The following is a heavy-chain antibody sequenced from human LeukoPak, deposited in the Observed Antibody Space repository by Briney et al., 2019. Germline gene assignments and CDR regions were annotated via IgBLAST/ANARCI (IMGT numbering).Heavy chain of an antibody. CDR3: ARDGGSGSRSFDY. V-gene: IGHV4-34*01. CDR1: GGSFSGYY. J-gene: IGHJ4*02. D-gene: IGHD3-10*01. CDR2: INHSGST. Sequence: ASETLSLTCAVYGGSFSGYYWSWIRQPPGKGLEWIGEINHSGSTNYNPSLKSRVTISVDTSKNQFSLKLCSVTAADTAVYYCARDGGSGSRSFDYWGQGTLVTVSS.